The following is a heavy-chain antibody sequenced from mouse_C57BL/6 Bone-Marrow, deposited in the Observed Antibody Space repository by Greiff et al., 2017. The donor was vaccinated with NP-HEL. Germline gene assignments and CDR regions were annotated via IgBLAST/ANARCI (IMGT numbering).Heavy chain of an antibody. D-gene: IGHD1-1*01. V-gene: IGHV1-64*01. CDR2: IHPNSGST. Sequence: QVQLQQPGAELVKPGASVKLSCKASGYTFTSYWMHWVKQRPGQGLEWIGMIHPNSGSTNYNEKFKSKATLTVDKSSSTAYMQLSSLTSEDSAVYYCATIHYYGSSYFDYWGQGTTLTVSS. CDR3: ATIHYYGSSYFDY. J-gene: IGHJ2*01. CDR1: GYTFTSYW.